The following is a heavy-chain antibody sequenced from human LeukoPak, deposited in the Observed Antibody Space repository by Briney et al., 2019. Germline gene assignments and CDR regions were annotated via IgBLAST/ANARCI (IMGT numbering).Heavy chain of an antibody. D-gene: IGHD4-17*01. Sequence: SETLSLTCTVSGGSISSYYWSWIRQPPGKGLGWIGYIYYSGSTNYNPSLKSRVTISVGTSKNQFSLKLRSVTAADTAVYYCAREGRVNYGDYGYFHYYMDVWGKGTTVTISS. V-gene: IGHV4-59*12. J-gene: IGHJ6*03. CDR1: GGSISSYY. CDR2: IYYSGST. CDR3: AREGRVNYGDYGYFHYYMDV.